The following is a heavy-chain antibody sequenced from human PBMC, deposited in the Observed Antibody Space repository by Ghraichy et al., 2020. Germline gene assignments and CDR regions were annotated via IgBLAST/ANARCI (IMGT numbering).Heavy chain of an antibody. CDR1: GFTFSSYW. CDR2: INSDGSST. D-gene: IGHD3-3*01. Sequence: LSLTCAASGFTFSSYWMHWVRQAPGKGLVWVSRINSDGSSTSYADSVKGRFTISRDNAKNTLYLQMNSLRAEDTAVYYCARVGQGSPRYYDFWSGYYTGYYYYYYMDVWGKGTTVTVSS. CDR3: ARVGQGSPRYYDFWSGYYTGYYYYYYMDV. J-gene: IGHJ6*03. V-gene: IGHV3-74*01.